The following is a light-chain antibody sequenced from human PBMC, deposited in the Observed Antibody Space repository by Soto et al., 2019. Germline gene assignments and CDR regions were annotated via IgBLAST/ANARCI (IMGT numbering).Light chain of an antibody. CDR3: HQYDNWPVT. CDR1: QSVSTT. CDR2: GAY. Sequence: EIVMTQSPATLSVSPGERATLSCRASQSVSTTLAWYQQKPGQGPRLLIYGAYTRATVVPARFSGSGSGTEFTLTIGSLQSGDFAVDFCHQYDNWPVTFGGGTKVEIK. J-gene: IGKJ4*01. V-gene: IGKV3-15*01.